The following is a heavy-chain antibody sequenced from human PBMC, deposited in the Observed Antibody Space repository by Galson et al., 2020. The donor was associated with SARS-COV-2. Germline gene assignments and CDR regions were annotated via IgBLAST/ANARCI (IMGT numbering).Heavy chain of an antibody. J-gene: IGHJ2*01. CDR2: IIPIFGTA. CDR3: AREYSGSAIGDWYFDL. D-gene: IGHD1-26*01. V-gene: IGHV1-69*13. Sequence: SVKVSCKASGGTFSSYAISWVRQAPGQWLEWMGGIIPIFGTANYAQKFQGRVTITADESTSTAYMELSSLRSEDTAVYYCAREYSGSAIGDWYFDLWGRGTLVTVSS. CDR1: GGTFSSYA.